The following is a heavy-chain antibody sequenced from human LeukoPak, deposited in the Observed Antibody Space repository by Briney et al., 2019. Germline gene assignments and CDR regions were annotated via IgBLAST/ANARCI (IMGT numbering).Heavy chain of an antibody. CDR2: IYSGGST. Sequence: PGGSLRLSCAASGFTVSSNYMSWVRQAPGKGLEWVSVIYSGGSTYYADSVKGRFTISRDNSKNTLYLQMNSLRAEDTAVYYCARDRSGYDLNASFYYYYMDVWGKGTTVTVSS. V-gene: IGHV3-53*01. CDR3: ARDRSGYDLNASFYYYYMDV. CDR1: GFTVSSNY. J-gene: IGHJ6*03. D-gene: IGHD5-12*01.